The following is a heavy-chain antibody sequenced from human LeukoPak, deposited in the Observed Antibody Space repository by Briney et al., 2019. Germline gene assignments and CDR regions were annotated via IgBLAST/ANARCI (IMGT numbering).Heavy chain of an antibody. CDR1: GGSISSYY. J-gene: IGHJ4*02. D-gene: IGHD3-10*01. CDR2: IYHSGST. V-gene: IGHV4-59*12. Sequence: SETLSLTCTVSGGSISSYYWSWIRQPPGKGLEWIGYIYHSGSTKYNPSLKSRVTISVDTSKNQFSLKLSSVTAADTAVYYCARDPRYYGSGSPLDYWGQGTMVTVSS. CDR3: ARDPRYYGSGSPLDY.